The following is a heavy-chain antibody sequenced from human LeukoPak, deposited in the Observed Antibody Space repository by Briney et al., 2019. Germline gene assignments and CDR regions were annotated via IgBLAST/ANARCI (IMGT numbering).Heavy chain of an antibody. V-gene: IGHV3-13*01. CDR3: ARATPTGHVDY. Sequence: PGGSLRLSCAASGFTFSSYDMHWVRQATGKGLEWVSAIGTAGDTYYPGSVKGRFTISRENAKNSLYLQMNSLRAGDTAVYYCARATPTGHVDYWGQGTLVTVSS. D-gene: IGHD3-9*01. CDR2: IGTAGDT. J-gene: IGHJ4*02. CDR1: GFTFSSYD.